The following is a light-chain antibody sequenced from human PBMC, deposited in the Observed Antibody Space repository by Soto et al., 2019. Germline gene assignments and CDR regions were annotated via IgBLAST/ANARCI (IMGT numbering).Light chain of an antibody. CDR3: QQYTDWPTT. Sequence: EIVMRQSPATLSVSPGQRATLSCRASQSVRTTVAWYHQRPGQAPRLIIYGASTRATGVPDRFSGDGSGTDFTLTVTSLQSEDFGIYYCQQYTDWPTTFGQGTKVDIK. J-gene: IGKJ1*01. CDR2: GAS. CDR1: QSVRTT. V-gene: IGKV3-15*01.